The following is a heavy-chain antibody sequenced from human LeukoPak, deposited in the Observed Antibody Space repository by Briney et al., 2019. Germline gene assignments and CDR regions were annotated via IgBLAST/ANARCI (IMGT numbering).Heavy chain of an antibody. D-gene: IGHD4-4*01. Sequence: SETLSLTCTVSGGSISSSSYYWSWIRQPPGKGLEWIGYIYYSGSTNYNPSLKSRVTISVDTSKNQFSLKLSSVTAADTAVYYCARHYSNYLPYFDYWGQGTLVTVSS. CDR3: ARHYSNYLPYFDY. V-gene: IGHV4-61*05. J-gene: IGHJ4*02. CDR2: IYYSGST. CDR1: GGSISSSSYY.